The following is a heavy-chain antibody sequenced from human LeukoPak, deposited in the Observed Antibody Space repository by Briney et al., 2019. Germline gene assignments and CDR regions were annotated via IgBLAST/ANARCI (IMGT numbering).Heavy chain of an antibody. J-gene: IGHJ4*02. CDR1: GFTFSSYA. CDR2: ISYDGSDK. D-gene: IGHD3-3*01. CDR3: ARVGSITIFGVAIIDYYFDY. Sequence: GRSLRLSCAASGFTFSSYAMHWVRQAPGKGLEWVAVISYDGSDKYYADSVKGRFTISRDNSKNTLYLQMNSLRAEDTAVYYCARVGSITIFGVAIIDYYFDYWGQGTLVTVSS. V-gene: IGHV3-30-3*01.